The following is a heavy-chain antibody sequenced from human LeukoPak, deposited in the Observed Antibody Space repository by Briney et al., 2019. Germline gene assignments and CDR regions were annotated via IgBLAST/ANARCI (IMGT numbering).Heavy chain of an antibody. J-gene: IGHJ5*02. Sequence: ASVKVSCKACGYTFTGYYMHWVRQAPGQGLEWMGWINPNSGGTNYAQNFQGRVTMTRDTSISTAYMELSRLKSDDTAVYYCARVVGYYYDSSGYYYNWFDPWGQGTLVTVSS. CDR1: GYTFTGYY. CDR2: INPNSGGT. V-gene: IGHV1-2*02. D-gene: IGHD3-22*01. CDR3: ARVVGYYYDSSGYYYNWFDP.